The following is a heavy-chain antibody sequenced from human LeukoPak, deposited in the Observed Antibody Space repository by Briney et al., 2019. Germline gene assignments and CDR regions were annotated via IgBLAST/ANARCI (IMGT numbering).Heavy chain of an antibody. V-gene: IGHV3-11*04. CDR3: ARALELYYYDSSPDAFDI. CDR2: ISSSGSTI. J-gene: IGHJ3*02. CDR1: GFTFSDYY. Sequence: PGGSLRLSCAASGFTFSDYYMSWIRQAPGKGLEWVSYISSSGSTIYYADSVKGRFTISRDNAKNSLYLQMNSLRAEDTAVYYCARALELYYYDSSPDAFDIWGQGTMVTVSS. D-gene: IGHD3-22*01.